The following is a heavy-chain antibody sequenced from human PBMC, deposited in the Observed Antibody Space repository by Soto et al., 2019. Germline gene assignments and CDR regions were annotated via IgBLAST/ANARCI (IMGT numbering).Heavy chain of an antibody. CDR2: IYYSGST. D-gene: IGHD3-10*01. J-gene: IGHJ6*02. CDR1: GGSVSSGSYY. CDR3: ASLPYGSGSYLYYYYGMDV. V-gene: IGHV4-61*01. Sequence: QVQLQESGPGLVKPSETLSLTCTVSGGSVSSGSYYWSWIRQPPGKGLEWIGYIYYSGSTHYNPSLKSRVTISVDTSKNQFSLKLSSLTAADTSLYYCASLPYGSGSYLYYYYGMDVWGQGTTVTVSS.